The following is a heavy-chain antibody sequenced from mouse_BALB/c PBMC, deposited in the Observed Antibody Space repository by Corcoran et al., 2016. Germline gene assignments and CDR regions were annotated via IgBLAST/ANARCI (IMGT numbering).Heavy chain of an antibody. CDR2: INPNNGVT. CDR1: GYTFTDYY. J-gene: IGHJ3*01. D-gene: IGHD1-1*01. V-gene: IGHV1-26*01. Sequence: EVQLQQSGPELVKPGASVKMSCKASGYTFTDYYIKGVKQSHGKSLEWIGDINPNNGVTSYNQKFKGKATLTVDKSSSTDYMQLNSLTSEDSAVYYCARDYYGTSSFAYWGQGTLVTVS. CDR3: ARDYYGTSSFAY.